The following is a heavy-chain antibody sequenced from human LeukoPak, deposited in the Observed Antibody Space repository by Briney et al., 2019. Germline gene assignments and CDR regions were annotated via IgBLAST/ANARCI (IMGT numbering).Heavy chain of an antibody. CDR3: AKAYDFWSGYPDY. Sequence: GGSLRLSCAASGFAFSSYSMNWVRQAPGKGLEWVSYISSSSSTIYYADSVKGRFTISRDNAKNSLYLQMNSLRAEDTAVYYCAKAYDFWSGYPDYWGQGTLVTVSP. J-gene: IGHJ4*02. CDR2: ISSSSSTI. D-gene: IGHD3-3*01. V-gene: IGHV3-48*01. CDR1: GFAFSSYS.